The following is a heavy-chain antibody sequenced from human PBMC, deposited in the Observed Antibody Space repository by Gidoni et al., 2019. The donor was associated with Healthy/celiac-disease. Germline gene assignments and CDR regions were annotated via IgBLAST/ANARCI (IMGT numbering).Heavy chain of an antibody. CDR2: ISGRGGSA. Sequence: EVQLLESGGGLVQPGGSLRLSCAASGFTFSSYAMGWVRQAPGEGLEWGSGISGRGGSAYYADSVKGRFTISRDNSKNTLYLQMNRLRAEDTAVYYCAKGPVGVTPFDYWGQGTLVTVSS. CDR1: GFTFSSYA. J-gene: IGHJ4*02. V-gene: IGHV3-23*01. CDR3: AKGPVGVTPFDY. D-gene: IGHD1-26*01.